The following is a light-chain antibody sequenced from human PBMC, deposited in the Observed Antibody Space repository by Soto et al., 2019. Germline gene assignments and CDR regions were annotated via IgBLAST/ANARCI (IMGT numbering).Light chain of an antibody. CDR2: AAS. CDR3: QQSYNTPRT. Sequence: DIQMTQSPSSLSASVGDRVTITCRASQSISSYLNWYQQKPGKAPKLLIYAASSLQSGVPSRFSGSGSETDFTLTISSLQPEDFATYYCQQSYNTPRTFGQGTKVDIK. V-gene: IGKV1-39*01. CDR1: QSISSY. J-gene: IGKJ1*01.